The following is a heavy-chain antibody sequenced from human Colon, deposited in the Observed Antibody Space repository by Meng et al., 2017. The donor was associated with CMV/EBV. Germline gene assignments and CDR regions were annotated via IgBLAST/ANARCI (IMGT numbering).Heavy chain of an antibody. CDR2: VYYSGTS. V-gene: IGHV4-39*07. Sequence: SETLSLTCTVSGAPIISSSYNWGWVRQPPGKGLEWIGSVYYSGTSDYNPSLNSRVTISADTSKNQFSLRLNSVTAADTAVYYCVRESGKFWSGYSNPIYWGRGTMVTVSS. D-gene: IGHD3-3*01. J-gene: IGHJ4*02. CDR1: GAPIISSSYN. CDR3: VRESGKFWSGYSNPIY.